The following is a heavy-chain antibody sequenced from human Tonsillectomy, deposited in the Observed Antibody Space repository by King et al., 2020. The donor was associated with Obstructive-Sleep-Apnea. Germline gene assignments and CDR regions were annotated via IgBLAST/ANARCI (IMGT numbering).Heavy chain of an antibody. CDR3: ATAASYSWGY. J-gene: IGHJ4*01. Sequence: EVQLVESGGGLVQPGGSLRLYCAGSGFIFGNSWMSWLRQAPGKGLEWLATIRQDGGETHYVDYVKGRFTISRDNPKNSLYLQMKSLKDEDTAVYYCATAASYSWGYWGHGTLVTVSS. D-gene: IGHD2-21*01. CDR2: IRQDGGET. CDR1: GFIFGNSW. V-gene: IGHV3-7*03.